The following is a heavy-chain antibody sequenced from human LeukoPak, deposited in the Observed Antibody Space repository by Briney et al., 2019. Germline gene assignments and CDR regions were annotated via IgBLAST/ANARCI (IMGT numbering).Heavy chain of an antibody. CDR1: GLTFSDYY. V-gene: IGHV3-11*01. CDR3: ARAAGWFDP. Sequence: GGSLRLSCAASGLTFSDYYMTWIRQAPGKGLEWVSYISSSSNNIHYANSVRGRFTISRDNAKNSVYLQMNSLRAEDTAIYYCARAAGWFDPWGQGTLVTVSS. J-gene: IGHJ5*02. CDR2: ISSSSNNI.